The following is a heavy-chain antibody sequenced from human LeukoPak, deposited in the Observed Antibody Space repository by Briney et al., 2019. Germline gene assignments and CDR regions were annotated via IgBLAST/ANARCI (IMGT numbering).Heavy chain of an antibody. CDR2: IYPGDSDT. D-gene: IGHD3-10*01. CDR1: GYSFTSYW. V-gene: IGHV5-51*01. Sequence: GESLKISCQGSGYSFTSYWIVWVRQMPGKGLEWMGIIYPGDSDTRYSPSFQGQVTISADKSISTAYLQWSSLKASDTAMYYCARSYYTALPYYGMDVWGQGTTVTVSS. CDR3: ARSYYTALPYYGMDV. J-gene: IGHJ6*02.